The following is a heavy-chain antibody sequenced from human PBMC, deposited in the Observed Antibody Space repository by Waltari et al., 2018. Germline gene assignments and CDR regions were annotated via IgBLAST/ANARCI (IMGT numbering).Heavy chain of an antibody. V-gene: IGHV3-53*01. CDR3: ARDLDSGSYLVTDY. CDR1: GFTVSSNY. CDR2: FYSGGST. Sequence: EVQLVESGGGLIQPGGSLRLPCAASGFTVSSNYMSWVRQAPGKGLEWVSVFYSGGSTYYADSVKGRFTISRDNSKNTLYLQMNSLRAEDTAVYYCARDLDSGSYLVTDYWGQGTLVTVSS. D-gene: IGHD1-26*01. J-gene: IGHJ4*02.